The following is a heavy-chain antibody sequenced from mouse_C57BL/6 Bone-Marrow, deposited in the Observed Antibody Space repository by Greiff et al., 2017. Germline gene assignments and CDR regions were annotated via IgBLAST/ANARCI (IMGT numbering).Heavy chain of an antibody. CDR2: IYPSDSET. D-gene: IGHD2-3*01. Sequence: VQLQQPGAELVRPGSSVKLSCKASGYTFTSYWMDWVKQRPGQGLEWIGNIYPSDSETHYNQKFKDKATLTVDKSSSTAYMQLSSLTSEDSAVYSRARRRDGYNFDYWGQGTTLTVSS. V-gene: IGHV1-61*01. J-gene: IGHJ2*01. CDR3: ARRRDGYNFDY. CDR1: GYTFTSYW.